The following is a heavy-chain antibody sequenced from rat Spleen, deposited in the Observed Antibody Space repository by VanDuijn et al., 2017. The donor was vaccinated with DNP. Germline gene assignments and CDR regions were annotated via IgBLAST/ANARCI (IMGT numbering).Heavy chain of an antibody. CDR2: INSEGNT. Sequence: EVQLQESGPGLVKPSQSLSLTCSVTGYSITSNYWGWIRQFPGNKLEWMGYINSEGNTNYNPSLKSRVSITRDTSKNQFFLQINSVTTEDTATYYCAIQLGVFDYWGQGVMVTVSS. V-gene: IGHV3-3*01. D-gene: IGHD5-1*01. J-gene: IGHJ2*01. CDR3: AIQLGVFDY. CDR1: GYSITSNY.